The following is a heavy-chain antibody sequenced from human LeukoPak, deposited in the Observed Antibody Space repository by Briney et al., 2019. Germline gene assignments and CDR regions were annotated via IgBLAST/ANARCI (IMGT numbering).Heavy chain of an antibody. Sequence: GGSLRLSCAASGFTFSSYWMHWVRQAPGKGLVWVSRINSDGSSTNYADSVKGRFTISRDNAKNTLYLQMNSLRAEDTAVYYCARHGRSGSYGAILQRWGRILDYWGQGTLVTVSS. CDR3: ARHGRSGSYGAILQRWGRILDY. CDR1: GFTFSSYW. J-gene: IGHJ4*02. CDR2: INSDGSST. V-gene: IGHV3-74*01. D-gene: IGHD1-26*01.